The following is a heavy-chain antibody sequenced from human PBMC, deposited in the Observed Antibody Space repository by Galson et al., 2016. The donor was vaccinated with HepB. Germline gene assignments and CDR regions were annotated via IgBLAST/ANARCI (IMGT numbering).Heavy chain of an antibody. D-gene: IGHD2-2*03. J-gene: IGHJ6*02. CDR3: ARPDGYCMSTGCYPPYGMDV. V-gene: IGHV1-69*13. CDR1: GGSFSIHS. CDR2: IIPTFGTT. Sequence: SVKVSCKASGGSFSIHSITWVRQAPGQGLEWMGGIIPTFGTTDSAQKFQGRVTITADESTSTAYMELSSLRSEDTAVYYCARPDGYCMSTGCYPPYGMDVWGQGTTVTVSS.